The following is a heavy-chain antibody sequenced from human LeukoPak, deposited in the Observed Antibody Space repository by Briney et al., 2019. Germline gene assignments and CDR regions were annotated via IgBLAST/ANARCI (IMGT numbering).Heavy chain of an antibody. D-gene: IGHD1-26*01. CDR2: VFNSGST. Sequence: SETLSLTCTVSGASKNTYYWSLIRQSPGGGLEWIGYVFNSGSTNYNPSLGSRATISLDTSKNQFSLKLRSVTVADTAVYYCALACGGTYRHFFDHWGQGTLVTVSS. CDR1: GASKNTYY. CDR3: ALACGGTYRHFFDH. J-gene: IGHJ4*02. V-gene: IGHV4-59*01.